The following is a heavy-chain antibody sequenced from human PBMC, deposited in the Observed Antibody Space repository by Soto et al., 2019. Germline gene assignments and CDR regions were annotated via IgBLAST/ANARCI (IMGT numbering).Heavy chain of an antibody. J-gene: IGHJ4*02. CDR2: ISYDGSNK. CDR1: GFTFSSYV. V-gene: IGHV3-30-3*01. CDR3: ARAENQRYFDY. Sequence: GGSLRLSCAASGFTFSSYVMHWVRQAPGKGLEWVAVISYDGSNKYYADSVKGRFTISRDNSKNTLYLQMNSLRAEDTAVYYCARAENQRYFDYWGQGTLVTVSS. D-gene: IGHD2-2*01.